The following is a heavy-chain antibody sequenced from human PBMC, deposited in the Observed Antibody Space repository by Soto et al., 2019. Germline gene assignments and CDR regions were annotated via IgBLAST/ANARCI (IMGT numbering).Heavy chain of an antibody. CDR3: AREYSSSFYYYYGMDV. J-gene: IGHJ6*02. CDR1: GGSISSGGYY. V-gene: IGHV4-31*03. CDR2: IYYSGST. Sequence: QVQLQESGPGLVKPSQTLSLTCTVSGGSISSGGYYWSWIRQHPGKGLEWFGYIYYSGSTYYNPSLKSRVTISVDTSKNQFSLKLSSVTAADTAVYYCAREYSSSFYYYYGMDVWGQGTTVTASS. D-gene: IGHD6-6*01.